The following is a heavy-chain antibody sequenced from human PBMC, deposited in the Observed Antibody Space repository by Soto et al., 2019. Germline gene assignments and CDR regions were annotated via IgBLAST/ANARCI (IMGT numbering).Heavy chain of an antibody. CDR1: GYTFTSYY. Sequence: GASVKVSFKASGYTFTSYYIHWVRQAPGQGLEWMGVFYPGGGSTDYAQKFQGRVTMTRDTSTSTVYMELSSLISDDTAVYYCARAFGRLYYFDYWGQGALVTVSS. V-gene: IGHV1-46*01. CDR3: ARAFGRLYYFDY. J-gene: IGHJ4*02. CDR2: FYPGGGST. D-gene: IGHD3-10*01.